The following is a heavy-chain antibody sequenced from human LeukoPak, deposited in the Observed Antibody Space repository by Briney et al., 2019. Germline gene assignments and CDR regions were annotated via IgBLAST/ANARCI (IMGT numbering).Heavy chain of an antibody. J-gene: IGHJ3*01. CDR2: ISYDGIIE. D-gene: IGHD5-12*01. V-gene: IGHV3-30*04. CDR1: GFTFRSYA. Sequence: GGSLRLSCAASGFTFRSYAMHWVRQAPGKGLEWVAIISYDGIIENYADSVKGRFTISRDNAKNTLYLQVNSLRAEDTAVYYCIRGGYPYAFDFWGQGTMVTVSS. CDR3: IRGGYPYAFDF.